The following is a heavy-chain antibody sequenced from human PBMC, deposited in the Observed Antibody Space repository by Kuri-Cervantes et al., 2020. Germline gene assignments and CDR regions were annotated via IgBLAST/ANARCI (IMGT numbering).Heavy chain of an antibody. V-gene: IGHV4-4*02. J-gene: IGHJ4*02. CDR2: IFHSGRT. D-gene: IGHD5-24*01. CDR3: VRGGDDGYFAYFNY. CDR1: GASISSRDW. Sequence: SCAVSGASISSRDWWSWVRQSPGKGLEWIGEIFHSGRTNYNPSLKSRVTISVDTSKNQFSLRLTSVTAADTAVYYCVRGGDDGYFAYFNYWGQGTLVTVSS.